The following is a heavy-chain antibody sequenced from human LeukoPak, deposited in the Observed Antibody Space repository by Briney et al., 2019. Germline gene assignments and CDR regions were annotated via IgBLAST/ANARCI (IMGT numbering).Heavy chain of an antibody. Sequence: SVKVSCKASGGTFSSYAISWVRRAPGQGLEWMGRIIPILGIANYAQKFQGRVTITADKSTSTAYMELSSLRSEDTAVYYCARVFRIRGYSYGYMDYWGQGTLVTVSS. CDR2: IIPILGIA. D-gene: IGHD5-18*01. J-gene: IGHJ4*02. V-gene: IGHV1-69*04. CDR3: ARVFRIRGYSYGYMDY. CDR1: GGTFSSYA.